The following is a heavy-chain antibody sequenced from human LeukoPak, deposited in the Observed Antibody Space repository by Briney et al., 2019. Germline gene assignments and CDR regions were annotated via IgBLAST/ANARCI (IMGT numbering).Heavy chain of an antibody. Sequence: PGGSLRLSCAASGFTFSSYGMHWVRQAPGKGLDWVAFIHHDGSNKYYADSVKGRFTISRDNSKNTLYLQMNSLRAEDTAVYYCAREGYDFWSGYYSYYYYYMDVWGKGTTVTVSS. J-gene: IGHJ6*03. D-gene: IGHD3-3*01. CDR3: AREGYDFWSGYYSYYYYYMDV. CDR1: GFTFSSYG. CDR2: IHHDGSNK. V-gene: IGHV3-30*02.